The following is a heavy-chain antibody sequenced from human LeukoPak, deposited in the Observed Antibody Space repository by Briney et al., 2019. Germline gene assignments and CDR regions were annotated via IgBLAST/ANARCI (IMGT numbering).Heavy chain of an antibody. D-gene: IGHD6-13*01. CDR3: ARDLAAAGHFDY. V-gene: IGHV3-7*03. Sequence: GGSLRLSCAASGFTFSSSWMSWVRQAPGKGLEWVANMKQDGSEKYYVDSVKGRFTISRDNAKNSLYLQVNSLRAEDTAVYYCARDLAAAGHFDYWGQGTLVTVSS. CDR1: GFTFSSSW. J-gene: IGHJ4*02. CDR2: MKQDGSEK.